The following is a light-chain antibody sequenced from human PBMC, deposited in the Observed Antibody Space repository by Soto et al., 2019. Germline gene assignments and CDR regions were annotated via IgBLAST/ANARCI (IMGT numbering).Light chain of an antibody. Sequence: EIVMTQSPATLSVSPGERSTLSGRASQSITDTLGWYQQQPGEAPRLLIYGASSRAAGIPDRFSGSECGRDFTPTISRQEPEDFAVYYCQQYGSSRWTFGQGTKVDIK. J-gene: IGKJ1*01. CDR2: GAS. V-gene: IGKV3-20*01. CDR1: QSITDT. CDR3: QQYGSSRWT.